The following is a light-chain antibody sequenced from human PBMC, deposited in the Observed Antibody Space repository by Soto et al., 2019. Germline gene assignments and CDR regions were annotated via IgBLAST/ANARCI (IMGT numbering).Light chain of an antibody. V-gene: IGLV2-18*01. CDR3: SLYTSSITYV. CDR2: EVT. CDR1: SSDVGSFNH. Sequence: QSALTQPPSVSGSPGQSVTISCTGTSSDVGSFNHISWYQQPPGTAPKLMIYEVTSRPSGVPDRFSGSKSGNTASLTISGLQAEDEADYYCSLYTSSITYVFGTGTKVTVL. J-gene: IGLJ1*01.